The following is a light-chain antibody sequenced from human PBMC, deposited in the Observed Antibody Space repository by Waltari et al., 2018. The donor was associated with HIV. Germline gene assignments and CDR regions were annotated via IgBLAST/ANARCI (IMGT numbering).Light chain of an antibody. CDR2: EVS. CDR3: CSYAGSSTYWV. Sequence: QSALTQPASVSGSPGQSITISCTGTSSAVGSYNLFSWYQQHPDKAPKLMIYEVSKRPSGVSNRFSGSKSGNTASLTISGLQAEDEADYYCCSYAGSSTYWVFGGGTKLTVL. CDR1: SSAVGSYNL. V-gene: IGLV2-23*02. J-gene: IGLJ3*02.